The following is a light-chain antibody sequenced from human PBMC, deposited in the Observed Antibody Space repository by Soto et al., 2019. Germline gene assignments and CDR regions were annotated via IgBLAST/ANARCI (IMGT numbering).Light chain of an antibody. J-gene: IGLJ1*01. CDR2: GNS. V-gene: IGLV1-40*01. CDR3: QSYDSSLRGYV. Sequence: QSVLTQPPSVSGAPGQRVTISCTGSSSNIGTGYDVHWYQQLPGTAPKLLIYGNSNRPSGVPDRFSGSKSGTSASLAITGLQDEAEADDYCQSYDSSLRGYVVGTGTKVTVL. CDR1: SSNIGTGYD.